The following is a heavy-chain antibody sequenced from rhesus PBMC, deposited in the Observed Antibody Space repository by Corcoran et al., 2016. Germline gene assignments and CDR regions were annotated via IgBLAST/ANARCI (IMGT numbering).Heavy chain of an antibody. CDR2: IVGYSDST. CDR3: ARDRSYGNSYGLDS. J-gene: IGHJ6*01. Sequence: QVQLRESGPGLVKPSETLSLTCTVSGASISSNWWSWIRQPPGKGLEWIGEIVGYSDSTNYHPSLKSRVTVSKDASKNQFFLKLNAVTAADTAVYYCARDRSYGNSYGLDSWGQGVVVTVSS. CDR1: GASISSNW. V-gene: IGHV4-80*01. D-gene: IGHD4-35*01.